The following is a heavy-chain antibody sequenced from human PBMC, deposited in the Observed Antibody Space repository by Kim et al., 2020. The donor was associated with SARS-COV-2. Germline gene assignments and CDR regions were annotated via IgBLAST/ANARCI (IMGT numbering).Heavy chain of an antibody. CDR2: ISSSSSYI. CDR3: APGITMVRGERMLFDY. CDR1: GFTFSSYS. V-gene: IGHV3-21*01. Sequence: GGSLRLSCAASGFTFSSYSMNWVRQAPGKGLEWVSSISSSSSYIYYADSVKGRFTISRDNAKNSLYLQMNSLRAEDTAVYYCAPGITMVRGERMLFDYWGQGTLVTVSS. D-gene: IGHD3-10*01. J-gene: IGHJ4*02.